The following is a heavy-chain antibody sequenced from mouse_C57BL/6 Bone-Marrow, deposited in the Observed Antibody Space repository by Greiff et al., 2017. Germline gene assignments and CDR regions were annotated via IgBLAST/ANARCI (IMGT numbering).Heavy chain of an antibody. Sequence: VQLQQSGPELVKPGASVKISCKASGYTFTDYYMNWVKQSHGKSLEWIGDINPNNGGTSYNQKFKGKATLTVDKSSSTAYMELRSLTSEDSAVYYCARIPHYYGSSSYAMDYWGQGTSVTVSS. V-gene: IGHV1-26*01. J-gene: IGHJ4*01. CDR2: INPNNGGT. CDR1: GYTFTDYY. D-gene: IGHD1-1*01. CDR3: ARIPHYYGSSSYAMDY.